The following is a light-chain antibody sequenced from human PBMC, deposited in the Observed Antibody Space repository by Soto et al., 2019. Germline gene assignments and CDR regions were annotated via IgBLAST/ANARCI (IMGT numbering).Light chain of an antibody. CDR3: CSYTSSSPYV. V-gene: IGLV2-14*01. Sequence: QSVLTQPASVSGSPGQSITISCTGTSSDLGGYNFVSWYQHHPGKAPKLMIYQVSNRPSGVSNRFSGSKSGNTASLTSSGRQAEDEADYYCCSYTSSSPYVFGTGTKLTVL. CDR1: SSDLGGYNF. J-gene: IGLJ1*01. CDR2: QVS.